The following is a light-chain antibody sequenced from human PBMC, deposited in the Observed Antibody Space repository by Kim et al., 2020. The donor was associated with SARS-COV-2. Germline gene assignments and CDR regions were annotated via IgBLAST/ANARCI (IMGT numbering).Light chain of an antibody. CDR2: GAS. CDR1: QSVSRN. CDR3: HQYEDWPT. V-gene: IGKV3-15*01. Sequence: EIVMTQSPATLSASPGERVTLSCRASQSVSRNLAWYQQKPGQAPRLLMYGASTRATGFPARFSGSWSGTEFTLTISSLQSEDFALYFCHQYEDWPTFGQGTKLEI. J-gene: IGKJ2*01.